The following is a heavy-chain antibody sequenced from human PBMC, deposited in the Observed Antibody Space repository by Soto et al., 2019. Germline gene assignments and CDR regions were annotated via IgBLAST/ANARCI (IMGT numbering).Heavy chain of an antibody. J-gene: IGHJ4*02. CDR2: ISAYNGNT. CDR1: GYTFTSYG. CDR3: ARDYSSSPKVHFDY. Sequence: ASVKVSCKASGYTFTSYGISWVRQAPGQGLEWMGWISAYNGNTNYAQELQGRVTMTTDTSTSTAYMELRSLRSDDTAVYYCARDYSSSPKVHFDYWGQGTLVTVSS. D-gene: IGHD6-6*01. V-gene: IGHV1-18*01.